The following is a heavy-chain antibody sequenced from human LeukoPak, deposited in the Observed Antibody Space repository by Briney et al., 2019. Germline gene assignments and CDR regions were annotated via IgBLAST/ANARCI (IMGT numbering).Heavy chain of an antibody. CDR3: ARDQSIAGPTTADY. J-gene: IGHJ4*02. D-gene: IGHD1-26*01. V-gene: IGHV3-74*01. CDR2: ISKDGSIT. CDR1: GFTFSNYW. Sequence: GGSLRLSCAASGFTFSNYWMHWVRQAPGKGLVWVSRISKDGSITNYADSVKGRFTISRDNAKHTLYLQMNSLRAEDTAVYYCARDQSIAGPTTADYWGQGTLVTVSS.